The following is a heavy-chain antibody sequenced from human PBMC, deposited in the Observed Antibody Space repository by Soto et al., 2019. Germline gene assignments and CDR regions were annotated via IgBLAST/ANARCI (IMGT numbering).Heavy chain of an antibody. CDR3: ARGRITMVRGVIKSYGMDV. CDR2: INHSGST. J-gene: IGHJ6*02. CDR1: GGSFSGYY. V-gene: IGHV4-34*01. Sequence: SETLSLTCAVYGGSFSGYYWSWIRQPPGKGLEWVGEINHSGSTNYNPSLKSRVTISVDTSKNQFSLKLSSVTAADTAVYYCARGRITMVRGVIKSYGMDVWGQGTTVTVSS. D-gene: IGHD3-10*01.